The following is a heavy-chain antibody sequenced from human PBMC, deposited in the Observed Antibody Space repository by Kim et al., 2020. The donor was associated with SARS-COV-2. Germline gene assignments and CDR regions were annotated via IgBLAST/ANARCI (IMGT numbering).Heavy chain of an antibody. CDR1: GFIFRNYC. D-gene: IGHD4-17*01. J-gene: IGHJ4*02. CDR3: AKAPADGDYYY. CDR2: IWYDGSNK. V-gene: IGHV3-33*06. Sequence: GGSLRLSCAASGFIFRNYCMHWVRQAPGKGLEWVAVIWYDGSNKYYADAVKGRFTTSRDNSKNTLYLQMNSLRAEETAVYYCAKAPADGDYYYWGQGTLVTVSS.